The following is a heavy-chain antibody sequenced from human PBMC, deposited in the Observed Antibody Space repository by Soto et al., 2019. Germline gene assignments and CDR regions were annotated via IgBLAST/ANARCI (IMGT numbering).Heavy chain of an antibody. CDR1: GVSISSGDYY. J-gene: IGHJ4*02. CDR3: ARVGGFGATTIDY. Sequence: PSETLSLTCTVSGVSISSGDYYWGWIRQPPGKGLEWIGYIYYSGSTYYNPSLKSRVTISVDTSKNQFSLKLSSVTAADTAVYYCARVGGFGATTIDYWGQGTLVTVSS. CDR2: IYYSGST. D-gene: IGHD3-10*01. V-gene: IGHV4-30-4*01.